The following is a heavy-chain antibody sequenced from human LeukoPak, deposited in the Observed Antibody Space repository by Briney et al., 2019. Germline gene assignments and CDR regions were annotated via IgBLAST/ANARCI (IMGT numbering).Heavy chain of an antibody. J-gene: IGHJ4*02. D-gene: IGHD1-26*01. CDR3: ASEVPDRLPYVGATPSSYDY. CDR1: GYTLTELS. V-gene: IGHV1-24*01. CDR2: FDPEDGET. Sequence: ASVKVSCKVSGYTLTELSMHWMRQAPGKGLEWMGGFDPEDGETIYAQKFQGRVTMTEDTSTDTAYMELSSLRSEDTAVYYCASEVPDRLPYVGATPSSYDYWGQGTLVTVSS.